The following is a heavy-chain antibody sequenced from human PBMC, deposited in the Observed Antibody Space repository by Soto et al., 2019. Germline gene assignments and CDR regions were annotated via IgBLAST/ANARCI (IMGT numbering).Heavy chain of an antibody. CDR1: GDSVSSNSAA. CDR3: ARTLSSSAENWFDP. J-gene: IGHJ5*02. D-gene: IGHD6-6*01. Sequence: SQTLSLTCAISGDSVSSNSAAWNWIRQSPSRGLEWLGRTYYRSKWYNDYAVSVKSRITINPDTSKNQFSLQLNSVTPEDTAVYFCARTLSSSAENWFDPWGQGILVTVSS. CDR2: TYYRSKWYN. V-gene: IGHV6-1*01.